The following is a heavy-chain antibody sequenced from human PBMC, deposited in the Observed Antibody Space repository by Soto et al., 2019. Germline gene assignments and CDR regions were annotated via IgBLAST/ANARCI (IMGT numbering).Heavy chain of an antibody. V-gene: IGHV1-69*13. J-gene: IGHJ3*02. CDR3: AREPSTTVVSYDAFDI. CDR2: IIPIFGTA. D-gene: IGHD4-17*01. Sequence: SGKVSCKASEGTFSSYAISWVRQAPGQGLEWMGGIIPIFGTANYAQKFQGRVTITADESTSTAYMELSSLRSEDTAVYYCAREPSTTVVSYDAFDIWGQGTMVTVSS. CDR1: EGTFSSYA.